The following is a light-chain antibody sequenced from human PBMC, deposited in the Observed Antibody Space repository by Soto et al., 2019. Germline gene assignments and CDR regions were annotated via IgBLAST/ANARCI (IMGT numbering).Light chain of an antibody. CDR2: DAS. CDR1: QSVSSS. Sequence: EIVLTQSPATLSLSPGERATLSCRASQSVSSSLAWYQQKPGRPPRLLIYDASTRTTGIPARFSGSGSGRDFTPTISSRLADDFAVYYCQQRSNWPLTFGGGTKVEIK. CDR3: QQRSNWPLT. J-gene: IGKJ4*01. V-gene: IGKV3-11*02.